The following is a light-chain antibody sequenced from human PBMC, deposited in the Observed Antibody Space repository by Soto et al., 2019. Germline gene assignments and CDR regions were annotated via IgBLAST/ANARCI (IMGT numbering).Light chain of an antibody. V-gene: IGKV3-20*01. CDR2: GAS. Sequence: EIVLTQSPGTLSLSPGERATLSCRASQSVSSSHLAWYQQKPGQAPRLLIYGASSRATGIPDKFSGSGSGNDFTLTISRLETEDFALWYCRQYSSSPLPFGGGTKVEIK. CDR3: RQYSSSPLP. CDR1: QSVSSSH. J-gene: IGKJ4*01.